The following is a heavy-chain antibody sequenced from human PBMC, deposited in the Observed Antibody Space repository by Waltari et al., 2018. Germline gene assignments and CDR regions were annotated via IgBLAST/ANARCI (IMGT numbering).Heavy chain of an antibody. CDR1: VGTFGSYA. D-gene: IGHD3-10*01. J-gene: IGHJ6*03. V-gene: IGHV1-69*12. CDR3: ARGGGRGGSFSFHMDV. CDR2: IIPMFGRT. Sequence: QVQLVQSGAEVKKPGSSVKVSCKASVGTFGSYAISWVRQAPGQGLEWMGGIIPMFGRTNYPQKFQDRVKITADESTSIAYMELSGLRFEDTAVYFCARGGGRGGSFSFHMDVWGKGTTVTISS.